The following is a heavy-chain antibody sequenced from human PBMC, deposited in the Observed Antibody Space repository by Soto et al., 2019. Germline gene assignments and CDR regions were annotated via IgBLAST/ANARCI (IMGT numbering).Heavy chain of an antibody. Sequence: SETLSLTCAVYGGSFSGYYWSWIRQPPGKGLEWIGEISHSGSTNYNPSLKSRVTISVDTSKNQFSLKLSSVTAADTAVYYCARGLSSTSWIFDYWGQGTLVTVSS. V-gene: IGHV4-34*01. CDR3: ARGLSSTSWIFDY. J-gene: IGHJ4*02. D-gene: IGHD2-2*01. CDR2: ISHSGST. CDR1: GGSFSGYY.